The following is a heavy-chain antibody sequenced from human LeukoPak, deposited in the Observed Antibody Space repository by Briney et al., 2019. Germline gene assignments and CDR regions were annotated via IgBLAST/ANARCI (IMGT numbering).Heavy chain of an antibody. CDR2: IYPSDSDT. V-gene: IGHV5-51*01. Sequence: RGESLKISCKASGYKFTSYWVGWIRQMPGKGLEWMGVIYPSDSDTRYSPSFEGQVTISADKSISTAYLQWSSLKASDTAMYYCARRLGFGENRWFDPWGQGTLVTVSS. CDR1: GYKFTSYW. J-gene: IGHJ5*02. CDR3: ARRLGFGENRWFDP. D-gene: IGHD3-10*01.